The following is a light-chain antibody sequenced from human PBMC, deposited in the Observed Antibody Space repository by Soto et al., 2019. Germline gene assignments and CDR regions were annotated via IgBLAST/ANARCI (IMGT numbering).Light chain of an antibody. V-gene: IGLV2-14*01. J-gene: IGLJ1*01. CDR3: SSYRSSSTLDYV. CDR2: EVS. CDR1: SSDVGTYNY. Sequence: QSALTQPASVSGAPGQSITISCTGTSSDVGTYNYVSWYQQHPGKAPKRMIYEVSNRPSGISNRFSGSKSGNTASLTISGLQAEDEADYYCSSYRSSSTLDYVFGTGTKLTVL.